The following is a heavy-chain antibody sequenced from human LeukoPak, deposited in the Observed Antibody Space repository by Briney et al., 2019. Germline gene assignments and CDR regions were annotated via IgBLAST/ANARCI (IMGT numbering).Heavy chain of an antibody. Sequence: PGRSLRLSCAASGFSFTSYGMHWVRQAPGTGLEWVAVIWYDGTNKYYADSVKGRFTISRDTSNNMLYLQMNSLRAEDTAVYYCARVSESGNSDYWGQGTLVTVSS. CDR1: GFSFTSYG. CDR3: ARVSESGNSDY. CDR2: IWYDGTNK. D-gene: IGHD4-23*01. J-gene: IGHJ4*02. V-gene: IGHV3-33*01.